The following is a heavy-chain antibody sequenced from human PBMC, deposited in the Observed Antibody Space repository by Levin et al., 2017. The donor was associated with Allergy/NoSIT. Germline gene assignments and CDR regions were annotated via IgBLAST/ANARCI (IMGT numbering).Heavy chain of an antibody. CDR2: IDPSDSYT. J-gene: IGHJ4*02. CDR3: ARGEKDYYGSGSYIDFDY. D-gene: IGHD3-10*01. Sequence: GESLKISCKGSGYSFTSYWISWVRQMPGKGLEWMGRIDPSDSYTNYSPSFQGHVTISADKSISTAYLQWSSLKASDTAMYYCARGEKDYYGSGSYIDFDYWGQGTLVTVSS. V-gene: IGHV5-10-1*01. CDR1: GYSFTSYW.